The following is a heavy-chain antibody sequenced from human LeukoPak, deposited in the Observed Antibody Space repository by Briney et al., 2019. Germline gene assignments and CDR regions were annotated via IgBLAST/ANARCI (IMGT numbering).Heavy chain of an antibody. CDR3: ARAAMHDS. CDR1: GYTFTNYG. J-gene: IGHJ4*02. Sequence: ASVKVSCKASGYTFTNYGINWVRQAPGRGLERMGWITTYDGNTNYAQSLQGRVTVTTDTSTSTAYMELRSLRSDDTAVYYCARAAMHDSWGQGTLVTVSS. V-gene: IGHV1-18*01. CDR2: ITTYDGNT.